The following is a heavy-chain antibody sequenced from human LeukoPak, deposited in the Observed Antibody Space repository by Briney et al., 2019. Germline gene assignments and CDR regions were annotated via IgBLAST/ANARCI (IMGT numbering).Heavy chain of an antibody. CDR2: ISSSGSTI. J-gene: IGHJ4*02. D-gene: IGHD2-15*01. CDR3: ARDDCSGGSCELFDY. Sequence: SLRLSCAASGFTFSSYEMNWVRQAPGKGLEWVSYISSSGSTIYYADSVKGRFTISRDNAKNSLYLQMSSLRAEDTAVYYCARDDCSGGSCELFDYWGQGTLVTVSS. V-gene: IGHV3-48*03. CDR1: GFTFSSYE.